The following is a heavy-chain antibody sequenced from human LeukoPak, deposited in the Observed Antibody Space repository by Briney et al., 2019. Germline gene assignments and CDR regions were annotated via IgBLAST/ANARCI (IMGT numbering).Heavy chain of an antibody. CDR1: GGSISSYY. Sequence: PSETLSLTCTVSGGSISSYYWSWIRQPPGKGLEWIGYIYYSGSSNYNPPLKSRVTISVDTSKNQFSLKLSSVTAADTAVYYCARDLGYCSTTSCYPWFDPWGQGTLVTVSS. D-gene: IGHD2-2*01. V-gene: IGHV4-59*01. CDR3: ARDLGYCSTTSCYPWFDP. CDR2: IYYSGSS. J-gene: IGHJ5*02.